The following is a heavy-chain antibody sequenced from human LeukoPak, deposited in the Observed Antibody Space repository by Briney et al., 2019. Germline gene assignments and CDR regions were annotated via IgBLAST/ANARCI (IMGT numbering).Heavy chain of an antibody. V-gene: IGHV4-59*01. CDR3: ARQKGNWSGVRLFDY. CDR1: GGSISSYY. CDR2: IYYSGST. Sequence: NPSETLSLTCTVSGGSISSYYWSWIRQPPGKGLEWIGYIYYSGSTNYNPSLKSRVIISVDTSKNQFSLKLSSVTAADTAVYYYARQKGNWSGVRLFDYWGRGTLVTVSS. D-gene: IGHD1-20*01. J-gene: IGHJ4*02.